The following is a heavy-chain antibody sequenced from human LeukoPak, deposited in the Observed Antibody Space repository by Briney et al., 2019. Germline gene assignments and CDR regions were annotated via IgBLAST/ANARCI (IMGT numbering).Heavy chain of an antibody. V-gene: IGHV4-34*01. CDR2: INHSGST. CDR1: GGSFSGYY. J-gene: IGHJ4*02. CDR3: ARGSYDILTGYLGGLDY. D-gene: IGHD3-9*01. Sequence: SETLSLTCAVYGGSFSGYYWSWIRQPPGKGLEWIGEINHSGSTNYNPSLKSRVTISVDTSKNQFSLELGSVTAADTAVYYCARGSYDILTGYLGGLDYWGQGTLVTVSS.